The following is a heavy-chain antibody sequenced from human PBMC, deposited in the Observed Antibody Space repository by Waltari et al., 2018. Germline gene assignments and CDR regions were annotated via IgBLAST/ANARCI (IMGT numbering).Heavy chain of an antibody. D-gene: IGHD3-22*01. Sequence: QVQLVQSGAEVKKPGASVKVSCKASGYTFTSYGISWVRQAPGQGLEWMGWISAYNGNTNDAQKLQGRVTMTTDTSTSTAYMELRSLRSDDTAVYYCAREGYYYDSSGYPYAFDIWGQGTMVTVSS. CDR3: AREGYYYDSSGYPYAFDI. V-gene: IGHV1-18*01. CDR1: GYTFTSYG. J-gene: IGHJ3*02. CDR2: ISAYNGNT.